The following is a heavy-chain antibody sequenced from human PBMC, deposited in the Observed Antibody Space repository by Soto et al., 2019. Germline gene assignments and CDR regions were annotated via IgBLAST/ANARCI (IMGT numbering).Heavy chain of an antibody. J-gene: IGHJ5*02. CDR3: ARAAGLFGELFWFDP. Sequence: QVQLVQSGAEVKKPGASVRVSCKASGYTFTSYNIHWVRQAPGQGLEWVGMINPRGFFTTYAQKFRGRVTMTGDTPTSVVYMELTNLRSEDTAVYYCARAAGLFGELFWFDPWGQGTLVSVSS. CDR1: GYTFTSYN. V-gene: IGHV1-46*01. CDR2: INPRGFFT. D-gene: IGHD3-10*02.